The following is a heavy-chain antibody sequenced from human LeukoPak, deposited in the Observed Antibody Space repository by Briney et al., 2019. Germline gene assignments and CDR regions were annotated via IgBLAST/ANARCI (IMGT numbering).Heavy chain of an antibody. D-gene: IGHD3-22*01. CDR1: GFTVSSTH. V-gene: IGHV3-53*01. CDR2: IYRDGSI. CDR3: AKDPGVNTPPYFDRHFDY. J-gene: IGHJ4*02. Sequence: PGGSLRLSCAASGFTVSSTHMSWVRQAPGKGLEWASLIYRDGSIHYADSVKGRFTISRDNSKNTLYLQMNSLRAEDTAVYYCAKDPGVNTPPYFDRHFDYWGQGTLVTVSS.